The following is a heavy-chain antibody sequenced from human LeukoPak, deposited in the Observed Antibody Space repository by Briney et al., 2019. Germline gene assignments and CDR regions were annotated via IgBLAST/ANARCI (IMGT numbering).Heavy chain of an antibody. J-gene: IGHJ5*02. CDR3: ARSRRVYRGCCWFDP. D-gene: IGHD5-12*01. CDR2: INHSGST. Sequence: PSETLSLTCAVYGGSFSGYYWSWIRQPPGKGLEWIGEINHSGSTNYNPSLKSRVTISVDTSKNQFSLKLSSVTAADTAVYYCARSRRVYRGCCWFDPWGQGTLVTVSS. CDR1: GGSFSGYY. V-gene: IGHV4-34*01.